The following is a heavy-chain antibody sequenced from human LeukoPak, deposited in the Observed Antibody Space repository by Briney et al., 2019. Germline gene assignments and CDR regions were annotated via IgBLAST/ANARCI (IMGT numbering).Heavy chain of an antibody. V-gene: IGHV3-33*01. CDR2: IWYDGSNK. Sequence: GGSLRLSCAASGFTFSSYGMHWVRQAPGKGLEWVAVIWYDGSNKYYADSVKGRFTISRDNSKNTLYLQMNSLRAEDTAVYYCARVTYSSSSDNYFDYWGQGTLVTVSS. D-gene: IGHD6-6*01. CDR1: GFTFSSYG. CDR3: ARVTYSSSSDNYFDY. J-gene: IGHJ4*02.